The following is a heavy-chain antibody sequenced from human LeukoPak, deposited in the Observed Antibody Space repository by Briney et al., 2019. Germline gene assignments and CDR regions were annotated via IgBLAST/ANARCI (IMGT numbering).Heavy chain of an antibody. Sequence: GETLRLSCAASGFTFSSHGMNWVHQAPGKGLEWVSSISSSSSYIYYADSVKGRFTISRDNAKNSLYLQMNSLRAGDTAVYYCARDHYYDSSGYPGDAFDIWGQGTMVTVSS. CDR2: ISSSSSYI. D-gene: IGHD3-22*01. J-gene: IGHJ3*02. V-gene: IGHV3-21*01. CDR3: ARDHYYDSSGYPGDAFDI. CDR1: GFTFSSHG.